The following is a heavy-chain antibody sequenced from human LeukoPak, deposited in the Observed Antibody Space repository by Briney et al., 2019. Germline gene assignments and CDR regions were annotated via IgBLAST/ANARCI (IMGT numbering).Heavy chain of an antibody. CDR1: GFTVSSSY. D-gene: IGHD3-10*01. CDR2: IYSGGNT. J-gene: IGHJ4*02. V-gene: IGHV3-53*01. CDR3: AEVESSYCRI. Sequence: GSLRLSCAASGFTVSSSYMSWVRQAPGKGLEWVSVIYSGGNTYYADSVRGRFTISRDNSKNSMYLQMSSLRAEDTAIYYCAEVESSYCRIWGQGTLVTVSS.